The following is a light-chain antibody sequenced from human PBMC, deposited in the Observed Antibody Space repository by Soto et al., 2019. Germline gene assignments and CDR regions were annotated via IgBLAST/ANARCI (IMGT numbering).Light chain of an antibody. CDR1: SSNIGDNY. CDR3: GTWDTSLSVWV. Sequence: QSVLTQPPSMSAAPGQKVTISCSGTSSNIGDNYVSWYRQLPGTAPKLLIYDNYKRPSGIPDRFSGSKSGSSTTLGITGLQTGDEADYYCGTWDTSLSVWVFGGGTKVTVL. J-gene: IGLJ3*02. CDR2: DNY. V-gene: IGLV1-51*01.